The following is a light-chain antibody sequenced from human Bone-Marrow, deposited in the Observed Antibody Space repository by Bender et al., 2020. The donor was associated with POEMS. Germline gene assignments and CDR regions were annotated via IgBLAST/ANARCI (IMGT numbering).Light chain of an antibody. J-gene: IGLJ1*01. V-gene: IGLV2-14*01. CDR1: SSDVGGYNY. Sequence: QSALTQPASVSGSPGHSITISCTGTSSDVGGYNYVSWYQQHPGKAPKLIISEASDRPSGVSDRFSGAKSGNTACLTISGLQPEDEADYYCNSFTSSTTYVFGTGTKVTVL. CDR3: NSFTSSTTYV. CDR2: EAS.